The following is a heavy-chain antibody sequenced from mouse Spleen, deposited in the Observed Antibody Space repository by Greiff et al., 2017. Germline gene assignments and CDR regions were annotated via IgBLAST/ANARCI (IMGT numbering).Heavy chain of an antibody. CDR2: IDPETGGT. CDR1: GYTFTDYE. J-gene: IGHJ3*01. V-gene: IGHV1-15*01. Sequence: QVQLKESGAELVRPGASVTLSCKASGYTFTDYEMHWVKQTPVHGLEWIGAIDPETGGTAYNQKFKGKAILTADKSSSTAYMELRSLTSEDSAVYYCTRSDGYSFAYWGQGTLVTVSA. CDR3: TRSDGYSFAY. D-gene: IGHD2-3*01.